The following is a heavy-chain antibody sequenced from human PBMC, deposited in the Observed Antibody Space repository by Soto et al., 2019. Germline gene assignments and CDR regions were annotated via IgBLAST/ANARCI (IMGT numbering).Heavy chain of an antibody. CDR3: TRAPWDIVVVPAVNDAFDI. CDR2: IRSKAYGGTT. CDR1: GFTFGDYA. Sequence: GGSLRLSCTASGFTFGDYAMSWFRQAPGKGLEWVGFIRSKAYGGTTEYAASVKGRFTISRDDSKSIAYLQMNSLKTEDTAVYYCTRAPWDIVVVPAVNDAFDIWGQGTMVTVSS. V-gene: IGHV3-49*03. J-gene: IGHJ3*02. D-gene: IGHD2-2*01.